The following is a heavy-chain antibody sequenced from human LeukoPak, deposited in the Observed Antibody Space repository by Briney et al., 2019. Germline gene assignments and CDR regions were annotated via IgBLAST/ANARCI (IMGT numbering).Heavy chain of an antibody. V-gene: IGHV6-1*01. CDR1: GDSISSNSAA. J-gene: IGHJ4*02. CDR3: TRQQEGSFDY. CDR2: TYSRSKWYN. D-gene: IGHD6-13*01. Sequence: SQTLSLTCAISGDSISSNSAAWNWTRQSPWRGLEWLGRTYSRSKWYNDYAVSVKSRITINPDTSKNQFSLQLNSVTPEDTAVYYCTRQQEGSFDYWGQGILVTVSS.